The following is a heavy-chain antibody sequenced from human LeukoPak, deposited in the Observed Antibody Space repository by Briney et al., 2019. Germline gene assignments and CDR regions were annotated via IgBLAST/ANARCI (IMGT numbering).Heavy chain of an antibody. CDR3: ARSRERNRFGELGY. CDR2: IYHSGST. V-gene: IGHV4-38-2*01. CDR1: GYSISSGYY. J-gene: IGHJ4*02. Sequence: SDTLSLTCAVSGYSISSGYYWDWIRQPPGKGLEWIGSIYHSGSTYYNPSLKSRVTISVDTSKNQFSLNLSSVTAADTAVYYCARSRERNRFGELGYWGQGTLVTVSS. D-gene: IGHD3-10*01.